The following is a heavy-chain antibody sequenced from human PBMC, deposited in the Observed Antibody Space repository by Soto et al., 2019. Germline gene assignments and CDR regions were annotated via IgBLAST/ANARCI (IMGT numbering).Heavy chain of an antibody. J-gene: IGHJ4*02. CDR2: INGGNGHT. D-gene: IGHD5-12*01. V-gene: IGHV1-3*01. CDR1: GYTFTIYV. CDR3: AREGRGGYDYLDY. Sequence: ASVKVSFKASGYTFTIYVIHWVRQAPGQRLEWMGWINGGNGHTKYSQKFQGRVTITRDTSASTAYMELSSLRSEDTAVYFCAREGRGGYDYLDYWGQGTQVTVSS.